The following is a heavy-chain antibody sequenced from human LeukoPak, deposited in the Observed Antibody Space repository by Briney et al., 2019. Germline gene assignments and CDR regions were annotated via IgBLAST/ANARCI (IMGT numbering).Heavy chain of an antibody. Sequence: SETLSLTCTVSGGSISSYFWTCIRQPPGKGLEWIGNIYYGGSTRYNPSLKSRVSISVDTSKNQFSLKLTSVTAADTAVYYCARFCSGGSCPDVWGQGTTVSVSS. V-gene: IGHV4-59*01. J-gene: IGHJ6*02. CDR3: ARFCSGGSCPDV. D-gene: IGHD2-15*01. CDR1: GGSISSYF. CDR2: IYYGGST.